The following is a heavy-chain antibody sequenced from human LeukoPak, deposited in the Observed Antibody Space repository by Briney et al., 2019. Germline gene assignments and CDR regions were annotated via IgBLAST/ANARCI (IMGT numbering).Heavy chain of an antibody. CDR2: ISYDGSNK. D-gene: IGHD3-22*01. CDR1: GFTFSSYA. J-gene: IGHJ4*02. CDR3: ARDRVYDSSGPPPLDY. Sequence: AGGSLRLSCAASGFTFSSYAMHWVRQAPGKGLEWVAVISYDGSNKYYADSVKGRFTISRDNSKNTLYLQMNSLRAEDTAVYYCARDRVYDSSGPPPLDYWGQGTLITVSS. V-gene: IGHV3-30-3*01.